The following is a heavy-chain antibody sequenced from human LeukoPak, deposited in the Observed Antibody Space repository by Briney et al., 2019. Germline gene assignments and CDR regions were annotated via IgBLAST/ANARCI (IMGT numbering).Heavy chain of an antibody. Sequence: SVKVSCKASGGTFSSYAISWVRQAPGQGLEWMGGIIPIFGTANYAQKFQGRVTITADESTSTAYMELGSLRSEDTAVYYCAISGSFKDFDYWGQGTLVTVSS. CDR2: IIPIFGTA. V-gene: IGHV1-69*13. CDR1: GGTFSSYA. CDR3: AISGSFKDFDY. D-gene: IGHD1-26*01. J-gene: IGHJ4*02.